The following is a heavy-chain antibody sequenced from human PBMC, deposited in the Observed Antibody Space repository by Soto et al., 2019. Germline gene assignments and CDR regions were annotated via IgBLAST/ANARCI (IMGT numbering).Heavy chain of an antibody. CDR1: GFTFSSYA. J-gene: IGHJ1*01. CDR2: ISYDGSNK. D-gene: IGHD1-20*01. Sequence: GGSLRLSCAASGFTFSSYAMHWVRQAPGKGLEWVAVISYDGSNKYYADSVKGRFTISRDNSKNTLYLQMNSLRAEDTAVYYCARDLGMTDPAFQHWGQGT. CDR3: ARDLGMTDPAFQH. V-gene: IGHV3-30-3*01.